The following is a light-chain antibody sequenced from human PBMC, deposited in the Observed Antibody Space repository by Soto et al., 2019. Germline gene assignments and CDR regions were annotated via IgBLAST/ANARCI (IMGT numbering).Light chain of an antibody. CDR1: QGISSF. V-gene: IGKV1-9*01. CDR2: GAS. Sequence: IPLTQSPSSLSASVGDRVTITCRASQGISSFLAWYQQKPGKAPKLLIYGASTFQSGVPSRFSGTGSGTDFNLTISSLQPEDVATYDCQQVYSFPIPFGPGTKVDIK. CDR3: QQVYSFPIP. J-gene: IGKJ3*01.